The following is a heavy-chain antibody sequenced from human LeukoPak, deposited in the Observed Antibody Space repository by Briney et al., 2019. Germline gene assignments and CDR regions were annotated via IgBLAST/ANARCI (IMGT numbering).Heavy chain of an antibody. J-gene: IGHJ4*02. CDR3: GSSQRLPLLFDY. Sequence: PGGSLRLSCAVSGFTVSSKYMTCVRQAPGDGLECVSVIYSVGSTYFADSVKGRFTISRDSSKNMLYLHMTSLRAEDTPCNYCGSSQRLPLLFDYWGQGTMVTVSS. CDR1: GFTVSSKY. V-gene: IGHV3-66*02. D-gene: IGHD6-25*01. CDR2: IYSVGST.